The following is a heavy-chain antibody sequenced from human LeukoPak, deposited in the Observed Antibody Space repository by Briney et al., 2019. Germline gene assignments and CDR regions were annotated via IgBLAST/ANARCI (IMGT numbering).Heavy chain of an antibody. D-gene: IGHD4-17*01. CDR2: ISYDGSNK. J-gene: IGHJ6*02. CDR3: ARGSTVTTGDYYYGMDV. Sequence: PGRSLRLSCAASGFTFSSYAMHWVRPAPGKGLEWVAVISYDGSNKYYADSVKGRFTISRDNSKNTLYLQMNSLRAEDTAVYYCARGSTVTTGDYYYGMDVWGQGTTVTVSS. CDR1: GFTFSSYA. V-gene: IGHV3-30-3*01.